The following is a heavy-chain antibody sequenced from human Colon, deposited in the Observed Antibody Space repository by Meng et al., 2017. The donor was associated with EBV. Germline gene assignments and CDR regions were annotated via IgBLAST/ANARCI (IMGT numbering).Heavy chain of an antibody. V-gene: IGHV3-23*01. CDR2: ISGSSGST. J-gene: IGHJ1*01. Sequence: GGGMVRPVGAMGTYCEASGFSCSSSAMAWGRQAPGKWLAWVAAISGSSGSTYYADSVTGRFTMSRDNSKNTVSLQMNSLRAEDTAVYYCAKGVPGIAAPGTGYFQHWCQGTLVTVSS. D-gene: IGHD6-13*01. CDR1: GFSCSSSA. CDR3: AKGVPGIAAPGTGYFQH.